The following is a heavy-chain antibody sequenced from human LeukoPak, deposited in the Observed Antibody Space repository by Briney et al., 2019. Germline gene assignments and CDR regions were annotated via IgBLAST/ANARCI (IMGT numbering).Heavy chain of an antibody. J-gene: IGHJ4*02. CDR2: MYDREKT. CDR3: ARSDSSSWPNLDY. V-gene: IGHV4-59*12. D-gene: IGHD6-13*01. Sequence: SETLSLTCTVSGGSISTYYWSWIRQPPGKGLEWIGYMYDREKTDYNPSLRSRVIISLDTSKNQFSLKLNSVTAADTAVYYCARSDSSSWPNLDYWGQGTLVTVSS. CDR1: GGSISTYY.